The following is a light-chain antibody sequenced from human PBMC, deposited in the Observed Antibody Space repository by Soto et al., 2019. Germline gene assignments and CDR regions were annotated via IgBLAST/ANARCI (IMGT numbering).Light chain of an antibody. CDR1: SSDVGAYNY. J-gene: IGLJ1*01. V-gene: IGLV2-8*01. CDR2: EVN. Sequence: QSVLTQPPSASGSPGQSVTISCSGTSSDVGAYNYVSWYQQHPGKVPKLMVYEVNKRPSGVPDRFSGSKSGNTASLTVSGLQAEEEADYYCTSYAGGNNVFGTGTKVTVL. CDR3: TSYAGGNNV.